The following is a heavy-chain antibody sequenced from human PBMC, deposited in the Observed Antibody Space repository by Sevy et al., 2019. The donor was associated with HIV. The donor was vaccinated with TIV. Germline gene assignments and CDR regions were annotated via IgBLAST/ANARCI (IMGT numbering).Heavy chain of an antibody. Sequence: GGSLRLSCAASGFPFSNYNMNWVHQTPGRELEWVSYISRRSTTIYYADSVKGRFTISRDNDQSSLYLQMNALRDEDTAVYYCATETPISAYNDFWGQGTLVTVSS. J-gene: IGHJ4*02. CDR3: ATETPISAYNDF. D-gene: IGHD3-16*01. V-gene: IGHV3-48*02. CDR1: GFPFSNYN. CDR2: ISRRSTTI.